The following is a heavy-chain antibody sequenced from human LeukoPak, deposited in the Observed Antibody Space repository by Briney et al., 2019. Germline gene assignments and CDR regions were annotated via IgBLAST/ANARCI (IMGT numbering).Heavy chain of an antibody. CDR3: VFQGYCSGGSCYGGGAFDI. CDR2: MNPNSGNT. CDR1: GYTFTSYD. D-gene: IGHD2-15*01. Sequence: GASVKASCKASGYTFTSYDINWVRQATGQGLEWMGWMNPNSGNTGYAQKFQGRVTITRNTSISTAYMELSSLRSEDTAVYYCVFQGYCSGGSCYGGGAFDIWGQGTMVTVSS. V-gene: IGHV1-8*03. J-gene: IGHJ3*02.